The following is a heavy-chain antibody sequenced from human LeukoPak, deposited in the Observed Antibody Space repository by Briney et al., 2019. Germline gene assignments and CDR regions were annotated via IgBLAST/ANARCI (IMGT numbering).Heavy chain of an antibody. D-gene: IGHD5-24*01. CDR2: IHTSGST. CDR3: ARGAEMATIEHYYYYYGMDV. CDR1: GASIRSYH. Sequence: SETLSLTCTVSGASIRSYHWSWLRQHAGEGREGSGRIHTSGSTNDNPSLNSRLTMSVDTSKNQFSLKLSSVTAADTAVYYCARGAEMATIEHYYYYYGMDVWGQGTTVTVSS. V-gene: IGHV4-4*07. J-gene: IGHJ6*02.